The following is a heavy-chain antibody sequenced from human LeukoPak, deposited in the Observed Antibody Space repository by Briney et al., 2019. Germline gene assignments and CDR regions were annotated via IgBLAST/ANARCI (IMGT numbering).Heavy chain of an antibody. D-gene: IGHD2-2*01. J-gene: IGHJ6*02. CDR2: INHSGST. CDR3: ARGTLGYCSSTSCPDDYYYYGMDV. V-gene: IGHV4-34*01. Sequence: PSETLSLTCAVYGGSFSGYYWSWIRQPPGKGLEWIGEINHSGSTNYNPSLKSRVTIAVDTSKNQFSLELSSVTAADTAVYYCARGTLGYCSSTSCPDDYYYYGMDVWGQGTTVTVSS. CDR1: GGSFSGYY.